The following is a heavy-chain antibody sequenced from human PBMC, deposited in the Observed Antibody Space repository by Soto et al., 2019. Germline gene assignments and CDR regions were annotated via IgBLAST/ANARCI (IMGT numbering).Heavy chain of an antibody. CDR2: INWSGGYT. D-gene: IGHD1-7*01. Sequence: GGSLRLSCAASGFTFDEFGMSWVRQVPGKGLEWVSGINWSGGYTHYADSVKGRFTISRDSSKNTLYLQMNSLRAEDTAVYYCAKGNSWSPALVLDIWGQGTMVTVSS. J-gene: IGHJ3*02. V-gene: IGHV3-20*04. CDR1: GFTFDEFG. CDR3: AKGNSWSPALVLDI.